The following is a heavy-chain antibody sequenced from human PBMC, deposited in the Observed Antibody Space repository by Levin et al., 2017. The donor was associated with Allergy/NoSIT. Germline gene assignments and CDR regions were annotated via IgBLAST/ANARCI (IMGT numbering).Heavy chain of an antibody. CDR1: GFTFSSYA. D-gene: IGHD2-2*01. CDR3: AKDPPRRIVVVPAALVGGWDY. Sequence: GGSLRLSCAASGFTFSSYAMSWVRQAPGKGLEWVSAISGSGGSTYYADSVKGRFTISRDNSKNTLYLQMNSLRAEDTAVYYCAKDPPRRIVVVPAALVGGWDYWGQGTLVTVSS. V-gene: IGHV3-23*01. J-gene: IGHJ4*02. CDR2: ISGSGGST.